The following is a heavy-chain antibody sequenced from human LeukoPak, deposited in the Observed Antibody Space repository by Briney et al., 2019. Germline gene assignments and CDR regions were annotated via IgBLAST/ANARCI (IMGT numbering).Heavy chain of an antibody. J-gene: IGHJ6*03. D-gene: IGHD3-22*01. Sequence: SETLSLTCAVYGGSFSGYYWSWIRQPPGKGLEWIGYIYYSGSTNYNPSLKSRVTISVDTSKNQFSLKLSSVTAADTAVYYCARDRYYYDSSGYIRMDVWGKGTTVTISS. CDR3: ARDRYYYDSSGYIRMDV. CDR2: IYYSGST. V-gene: IGHV4-59*01. CDR1: GGSFSGYY.